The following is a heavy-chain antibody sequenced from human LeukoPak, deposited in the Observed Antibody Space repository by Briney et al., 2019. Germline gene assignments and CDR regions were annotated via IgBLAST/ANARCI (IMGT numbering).Heavy chain of an antibody. CDR3: AKEGILGYCSGGSCYSGLLGY. Sequence: GGSLRFSCAASGFTFSSYAMSWVRQAPGKGLEWVSAISGSGGSTYYADSVKGRFTISRDNSKNTLYLQMNSLRAEDTAVYYCAKEGILGYCSGGSCYSGLLGYWGQGTLVTVSS. J-gene: IGHJ4*02. D-gene: IGHD2-15*01. CDR2: ISGSGGST. V-gene: IGHV3-23*01. CDR1: GFTFSSYA.